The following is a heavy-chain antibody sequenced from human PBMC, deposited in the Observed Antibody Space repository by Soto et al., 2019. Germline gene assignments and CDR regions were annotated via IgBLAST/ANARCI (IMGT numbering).Heavy chain of an antibody. D-gene: IGHD3-9*01. J-gene: IGHJ4*02. V-gene: IGHV3-33*01. CDR1: GFTFSSYG. CDR2: IWYDGSNK. CDR3: AGTLRYFDWLPLDY. Sequence: GGSLRLSCAASGFTFSSYGMHWVRQAPGKGLEWVAVIWYDGSNKYYADSVKGRFTISRDNSKNTLYLQMNSLRAEDTAVYYCAGTLRYFDWLPLDYWGQGTLVTVSS.